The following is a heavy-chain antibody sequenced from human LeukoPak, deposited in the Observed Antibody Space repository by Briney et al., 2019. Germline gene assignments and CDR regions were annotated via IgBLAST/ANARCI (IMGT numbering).Heavy chain of an antibody. D-gene: IGHD6-13*01. J-gene: IGHJ4*02. CDR1: GYTFTAYY. CDR3: ARGTGSSWFDY. Sequence: GPSLKLSCKASGYTFTAYYVHWVRHAPGQGLDWMGWINTNSGGTNYAQKFQGSFTMTRDRSITTAYMDLTSLRSDDTAVYYCARGTGSSWFDYWGQGALVTVSS. CDR2: INTNSGGT. V-gene: IGHV1-2*02.